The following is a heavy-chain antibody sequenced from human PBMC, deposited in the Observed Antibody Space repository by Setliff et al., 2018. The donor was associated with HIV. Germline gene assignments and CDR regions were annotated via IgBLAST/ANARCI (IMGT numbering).Heavy chain of an antibody. Sequence: PSQTLSLTCAVYNGSFSAYYWAWIRQPPGKGLEWSGEINHGGSATYNPSLTGRVGISVDTSKNQFSLKMIAVTAADAAVYYCALLEVPLIVGTPPPIWGQGTLVTVSS. D-gene: IGHD1-26*01. CDR1: NGSFSAYY. CDR3: ALLEVPLIVGTPPPI. J-gene: IGHJ4*02. V-gene: IGHV4-34*01. CDR2: INHGGSA.